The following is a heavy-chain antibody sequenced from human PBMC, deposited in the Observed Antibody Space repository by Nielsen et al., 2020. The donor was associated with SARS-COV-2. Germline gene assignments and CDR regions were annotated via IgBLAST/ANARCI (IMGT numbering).Heavy chain of an antibody. D-gene: IGHD2-21*02. CDR1: GFTFSSYD. Sequence: GESLKISCAASGFTFSSYDMHWVRQATGKGLEWVSAIGTAGDTYYADSVKGRFTISRDNSKNTLYLQMNSLRAEDTAVYYCAKKGAGCGGDCYSGGYYYGMDVWGQGTTVTVSS. J-gene: IGHJ6*02. V-gene: IGHV3-13*04. CDR3: AKKGAGCGGDCYSGGYYYGMDV. CDR2: IGTAGDT.